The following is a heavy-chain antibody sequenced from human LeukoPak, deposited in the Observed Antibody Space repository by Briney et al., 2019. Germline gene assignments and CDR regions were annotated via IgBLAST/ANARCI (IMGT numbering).Heavy chain of an antibody. V-gene: IGHV3-30*04. Sequence: GGSLRLSCAAPGITFSGNAIHWVRQPPGRGLEWVAVISKDGSEKSYADSVKGRFTISRDDSKNSLYLQMNSLRPEDTAFYYCATNEDDSGSNYRAFHYWGQGTLVTVSS. CDR1: GITFSGNA. CDR3: ATNEDDSGSNYRAFHY. CDR2: ISKDGSEK. D-gene: IGHD1-26*01. J-gene: IGHJ4*02.